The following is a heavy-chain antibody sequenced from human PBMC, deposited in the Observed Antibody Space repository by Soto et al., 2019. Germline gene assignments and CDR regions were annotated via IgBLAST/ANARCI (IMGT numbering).Heavy chain of an antibody. V-gene: IGHV4-59*08. D-gene: IGHD3-10*01. J-gene: IGHJ5*02. CDR2: IYYSGST. CDR3: ARLLWSRGNWFDP. CDR1: GCSISSYY. Sequence: SETLSLTCTVSGCSISSYYWSWIRLPPGKGLEWIGYIYYSGSTNYNPSLKSRVTISVDTSKNQFSLKLSSVTAADPAVYYCARLLWSRGNWFDPWGQGTLVTVSS.